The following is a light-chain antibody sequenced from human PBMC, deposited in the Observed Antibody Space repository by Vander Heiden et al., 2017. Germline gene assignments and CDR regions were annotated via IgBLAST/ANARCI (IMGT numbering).Light chain of an antibody. Sequence: IVLTQSPATLSSSLGDQPNLPFRASQCVSSFLAWYQQKPGQAPRLLIYGATNRDSGIPDRFSGSGSGTDFTLTISSLEPEDFAVYYCQQYCNSPPRTFGGGTKVEIK. V-gene: IGKV3-11*01. J-gene: IGKJ4*01. CDR2: GAT. CDR1: QCVSSF. CDR3: QQYCNSPPRT.